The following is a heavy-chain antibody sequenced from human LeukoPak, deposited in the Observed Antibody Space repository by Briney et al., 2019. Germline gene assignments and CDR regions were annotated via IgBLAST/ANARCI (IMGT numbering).Heavy chain of an antibody. D-gene: IGHD1-26*01. CDR1: GFTFSSYE. V-gene: IGHV3-48*03. CDR3: ARVVFWVGATLPGYFDY. Sequence: PPGGSLRLSCAASGFTFSSYEMNWVRQAPGKGLEWVSYISSSGSTIYYADSVKGRFTISRDNVKNSLYLQMNSLRAEDTAVYYCARVVFWVGATLPGYFDYWGQGTLVTVSS. J-gene: IGHJ4*02. CDR2: ISSSGSTI.